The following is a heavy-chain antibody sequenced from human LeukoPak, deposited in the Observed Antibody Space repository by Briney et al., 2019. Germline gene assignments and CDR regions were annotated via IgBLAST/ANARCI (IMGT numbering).Heavy chain of an antibody. CDR3: ARDGFTIFGVVIIRDYYYYMDV. J-gene: IGHJ6*03. V-gene: IGHV1-18*01. CDR1: GYTFTSYG. CDR2: IRAYNGNK. D-gene: IGHD3-3*01. Sequence: ASVKVSCKASGYTFTSYGISWVRQAPGQGLEWMGWIRAYNGNKNYAQKLKGRVTMTPDTSTSTAYMELRSLRSDDTAVYYCARDGFTIFGVVIIRDYYYYMDVWGKGTTVTVSS.